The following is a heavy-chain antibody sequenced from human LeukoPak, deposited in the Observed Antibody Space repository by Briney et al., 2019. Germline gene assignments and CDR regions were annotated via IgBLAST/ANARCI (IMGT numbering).Heavy chain of an antibody. CDR3: ARDLRCGSGGSCYSQYYFDY. J-gene: IGHJ4*02. Sequence: SETLSLTCTVSGGSISSYYWSWIRQPAGKGLEWIGRIYTSGSTNYNPSLKSQVTMSVDTSKNQFSLKLSSVTAADTAVYYCARDLRCGSGGSCYSQYYFDYWGQGTLVTVSS. CDR2: IYTSGST. V-gene: IGHV4-4*07. CDR1: GGSISSYY. D-gene: IGHD2-15*01.